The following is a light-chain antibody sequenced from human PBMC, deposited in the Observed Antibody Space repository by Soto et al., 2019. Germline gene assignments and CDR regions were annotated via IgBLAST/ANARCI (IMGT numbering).Light chain of an antibody. CDR1: QSVSSN. CDR3: QQYNNWPPYT. Sequence: EIVMTQSPATLSVSPGERATLSCRASQSVSSNLAWYQQKPGQAPRLLIYGASTRATGIPARFSGSGSGTEFTLTIRSLQSEDFALYYCQQYNNWPPYTCGQGTKLEIK. V-gene: IGKV3-15*01. J-gene: IGKJ2*01. CDR2: GAS.